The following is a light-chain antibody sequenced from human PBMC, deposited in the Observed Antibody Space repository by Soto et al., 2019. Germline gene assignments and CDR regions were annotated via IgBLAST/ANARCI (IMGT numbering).Light chain of an antibody. Sequence: EIVLTQSPATLSLSPGERATLSCRASQSVSSYLAWYQQKPGQAPRLLIYDASNRATGIPARFSGSGSGTDFTLTISGLEPEDFGVYYCQQYGYSFTFGGGTKVDIK. CDR2: DAS. CDR1: QSVSSY. V-gene: IGKV3-11*01. CDR3: QQYGYSFT. J-gene: IGKJ4*01.